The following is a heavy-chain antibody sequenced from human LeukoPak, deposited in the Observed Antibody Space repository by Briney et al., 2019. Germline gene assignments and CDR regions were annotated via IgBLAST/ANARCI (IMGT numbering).Heavy chain of an antibody. CDR2: IYTSGST. V-gene: IGHV4-4*07. J-gene: IGHJ6*03. CDR3: ARDGPLWFGEDKPYYYYMDV. Sequence: SETLSLTCTVSGGSISSYYWSWIRQPAGKGLEWIGRIYTSGSTNYNPSLKSRVTMSVDTSKNQFSLKLSSVTAADTAVYYCARDGPLWFGEDKPYYYYMDVWAKGTTVTVSS. D-gene: IGHD3-10*01. CDR1: GGSISSYY.